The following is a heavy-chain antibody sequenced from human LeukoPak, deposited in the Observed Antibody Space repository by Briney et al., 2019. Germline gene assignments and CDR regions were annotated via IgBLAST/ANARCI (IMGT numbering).Heavy chain of an antibody. V-gene: IGHV4-61*01. D-gene: IGHD6-19*01. CDR1: GGSVSSGSYY. CDR2: IYYSGST. Sequence: NPSETLSLTCTVSGGSVSSGSYYWSWIRQPPGKGLEWIGYIYYSGSTNYNPSLKSRVTISVDTSKNQFSLKLSSVTAADTAVYYCARVRASSGWWYYFDYWGQGTLVTVSS. J-gene: IGHJ4*02. CDR3: ARVRASSGWWYYFDY.